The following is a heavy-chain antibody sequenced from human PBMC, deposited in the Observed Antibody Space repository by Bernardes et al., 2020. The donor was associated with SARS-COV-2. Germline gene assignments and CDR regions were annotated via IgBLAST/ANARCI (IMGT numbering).Heavy chain of an antibody. CDR3: ALPPTNYDGYGMNL. CDR2: INPNSGGT. CDR1: GYTFTGHY. D-gene: IGHD3-22*01. J-gene: IGHJ6*02. V-gene: IGHV1-2*02. Sequence: ASVKVSCKASGYTFTGHYIHWVRQAPGQGLEWLGWINPNSGGTNYAQKFQGRVTMTRDTSITTAYMELSRLRPDDTAVYYCALPPTNYDGYGMNLWGQGTTVTVSS.